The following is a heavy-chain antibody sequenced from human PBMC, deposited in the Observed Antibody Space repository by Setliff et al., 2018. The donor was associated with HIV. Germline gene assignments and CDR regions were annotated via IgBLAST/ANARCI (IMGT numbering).Heavy chain of an antibody. CDR2: IYYSGST. Sequence: PSETLSLTCTVSGGSISSNYWSWMRQPPGKGLEWIGHIYYSGSTNYNPSLKSRVTISVDTSRNQFSLNLSSVTAADTAVYYCARDGITMTVVDDDTFDIWGHGTMVTVSS. V-gene: IGHV4-59*01. J-gene: IGHJ3*02. CDR3: ARDGITMTVVDDDTFDI. CDR1: GGSISSNY. D-gene: IGHD3-22*01.